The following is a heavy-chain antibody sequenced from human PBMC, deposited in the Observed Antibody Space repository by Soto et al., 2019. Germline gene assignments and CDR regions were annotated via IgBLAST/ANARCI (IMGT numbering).Heavy chain of an antibody. V-gene: IGHV2-5*02. CDR2: IYWDADK. D-gene: IGHD3-16*02. CDR3: ANPRGIVGELSFHC. Sequence: QITLKESGPTLVKPTQTLTLTCTFSGFSLSTSGVGVGWIRQPPGKALEWLAHIYWDADKRYSPSLKRRLTSAKDTSKSQVSVTITTMDTVDTDPYYCANPRGIVGELSFHCRGQGTMVTVSS. CDR1: GFSLSTSGVG. J-gene: IGHJ4*02.